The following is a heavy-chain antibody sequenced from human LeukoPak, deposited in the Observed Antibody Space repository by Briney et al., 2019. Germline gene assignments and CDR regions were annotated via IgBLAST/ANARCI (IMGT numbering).Heavy chain of an antibody. CDR1: GFIFSSYS. CDR3: AKTPGYCSAGDCYAFEY. V-gene: IGHV3-48*01. J-gene: IGHJ4*02. CDR2: ISRSSTTM. D-gene: IGHD2-15*01. Sequence: QTGGSLRLSCAASGFIFSSYSMNWVRQAPGKGLEWISYISRSSTTMYYADSVKGRFTISRDNAKSSLYLQMNSLRAEDRAVYYCAKTPGYCSAGDCYAFEYWGQGTLVTVSS.